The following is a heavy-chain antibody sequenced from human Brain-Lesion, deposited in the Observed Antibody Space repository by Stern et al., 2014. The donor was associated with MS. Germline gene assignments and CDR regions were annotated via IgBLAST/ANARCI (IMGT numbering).Heavy chain of an antibody. CDR3: ATLSPGAGGNYYRHFDY. V-gene: IGHV1-24*01. D-gene: IGHD1-26*01. CDR1: GYTLTELS. J-gene: IGHJ4*02. Sequence: VHLVESGAEVKKPGASVKVSCKVSGYTLTELSMHWVRQAPRKGLEWMGGFDPEDGETIYAQKFQVRVTMTEETSTDTAYMELSSLRSEDTAVYYCATLSPGAGGNYYRHFDYWGQGTLVTVSS. CDR2: FDPEDGET.